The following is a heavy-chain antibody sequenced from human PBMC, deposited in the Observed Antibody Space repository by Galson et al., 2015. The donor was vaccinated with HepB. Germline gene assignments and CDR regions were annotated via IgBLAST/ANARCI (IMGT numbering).Heavy chain of an antibody. D-gene: IGHD5-18*01. J-gene: IGHJ4*02. Sequence: TLSLTCTVSGGSISSGGYYWSRIRQHPGKGLEWIGYIYYSGSTYYNPSLKSRVTISVDTSKNQFSLKLSSVTAADTAVYYCARVSRSGYSYGYLFDYWGQGTLVTVSS. CDR2: IYYSGST. CDR1: GGSISSGGYY. CDR3: ARVSRSGYSYGYLFDY. V-gene: IGHV4-31*03.